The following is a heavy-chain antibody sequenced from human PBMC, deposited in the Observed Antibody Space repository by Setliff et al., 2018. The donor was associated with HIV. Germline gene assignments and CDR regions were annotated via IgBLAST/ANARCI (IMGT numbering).Heavy chain of an antibody. J-gene: IGHJ4*02. Sequence: PSETLSLTCTVSRDSIRNGAYYWGWIRQPPGKGLEWIGSIYYSGSAYYNPSLKSRVTLSVDTSENQFSLRLSSVTAADTAVYFCARGGTVSADFDSWGQVTLGTSPQ. CDR1: RDSIRNGAYY. CDR3: ARGGTVSADFDS. D-gene: IGHD6-19*01. CDR2: IYYSGSA. V-gene: IGHV4-39*07.